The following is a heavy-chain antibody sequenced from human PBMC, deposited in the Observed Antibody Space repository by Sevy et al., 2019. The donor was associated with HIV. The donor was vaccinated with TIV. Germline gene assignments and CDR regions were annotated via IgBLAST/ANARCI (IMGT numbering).Heavy chain of an antibody. J-gene: IGHJ1*01. D-gene: IGHD1-1*01. V-gene: IGHV3-30-3*01. CDR1: GFTFTSFS. CDR3: ALERLSSNVAEYFQN. Sequence: SLRLSCAASGFTFTSFSMHWVRQAPGKGLEWVATISYDGSNKYYADSVKGRFTISRYNSKNYLYLQMNSLRAEDTAVYCCALERLSSNVAEYFQNWGQGTLVYVSS. CDR2: ISYDGSNK.